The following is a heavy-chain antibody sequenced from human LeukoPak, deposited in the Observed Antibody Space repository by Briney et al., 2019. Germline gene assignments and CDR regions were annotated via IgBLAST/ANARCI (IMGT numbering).Heavy chain of an antibody. CDR3: ARVYGLYYFDY. CDR2: IKQDGSEK. D-gene: IGHD2-2*01. CDR1: EFTFSSYW. J-gene: IGHJ4*02. V-gene: IGHV3-7*01. Sequence: GGSLRLSCAASEFTFSSYWMSWVRQAPGKGLEWVANIKQDGSEKYYVDSVKGRFTISRDNAKNSLYLQMNSLRAEDTAVYYCARVYGLYYFDYWGQGTLVTVSS.